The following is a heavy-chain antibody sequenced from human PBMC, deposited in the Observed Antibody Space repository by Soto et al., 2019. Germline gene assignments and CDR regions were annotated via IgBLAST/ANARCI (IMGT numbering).Heavy chain of an antibody. CDR2: ISYDGSNK. Sequence: QVQLVESGGGVVQPGRSLRLSCAASGFTFSSYGMHWVRQAPGKGLEWVAVISYDGSNKYYADSVKGRFTISRDNSKNTLYQQMNSLGAEDTAVYYCAKVEVVPAAMGWYDYWGQGTLVTVSS. CDR3: AKVEVVPAAMGWYDY. CDR1: GFTFSSYG. V-gene: IGHV3-30*18. J-gene: IGHJ4*02. D-gene: IGHD2-2*01.